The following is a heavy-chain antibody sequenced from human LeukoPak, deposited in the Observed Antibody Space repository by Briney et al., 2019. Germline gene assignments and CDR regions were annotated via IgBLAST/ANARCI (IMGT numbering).Heavy chain of an antibody. CDR3: AKGRYYYGSGLEY. V-gene: IGHV3-9*01. CDR1: GFTFEDYA. CDR2: ISWNSGSI. D-gene: IGHD3-10*01. J-gene: IGHJ4*02. Sequence: PGGSPRLSCAASGFTFEDYAMHWVRQAPGKGLEWVSGISWNSGSIGYADSVKGRFTISRDNAKNSLYLQMNSLRAEDTALYYCAKGRYYYGSGLEYWGQGTLVTVSS.